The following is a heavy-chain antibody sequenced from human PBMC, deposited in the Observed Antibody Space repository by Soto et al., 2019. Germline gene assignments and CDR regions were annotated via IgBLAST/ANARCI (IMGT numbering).Heavy chain of an antibody. D-gene: IGHD2-15*01. CDR3: ARADCSGGSCYTFDY. V-gene: IGHV1-2*02. CDR1: GYPFTGYY. Sequence: GSVKVSCKASGYPFTGYYMHLVRQAPGQGLEWMGWMNPNSGGTNYAQKFQGRVTMTRDTSISTAYMELSRLRSDDTAVYYCARADCSGGSCYTFDYWGQGTMVTVSS. J-gene: IGHJ4*02. CDR2: MNPNSGGT.